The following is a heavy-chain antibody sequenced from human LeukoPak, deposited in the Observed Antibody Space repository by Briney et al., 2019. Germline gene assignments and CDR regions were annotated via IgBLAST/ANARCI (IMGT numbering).Heavy chain of an antibody. D-gene: IGHD3-9*01. Sequence: SETLSLTCTVSGGSISSGGYYWSWIRQPPGKGLEWIGYIYHSGSTYYNPSLKSRVTISVDRSKNQFSLKLSSVTAADTAVYYCARADGYDILTDCWGQGTLVTVSS. CDR2: IYHSGST. J-gene: IGHJ4*02. CDR3: ARADGYDILTDC. CDR1: GGSISSGGYY. V-gene: IGHV4-30-2*01.